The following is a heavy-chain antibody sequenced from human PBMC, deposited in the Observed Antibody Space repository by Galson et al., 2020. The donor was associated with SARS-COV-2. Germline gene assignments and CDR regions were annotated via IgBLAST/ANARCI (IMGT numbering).Heavy chain of an antibody. CDR1: GGSISSYY. CDR2: IYTSGTT. Sequence: LETLSLTCSVSGGSISSYYWNWIRQPAGKGLEWIGRIYTSGTTNYNPSLRSRVTMSVDASKNQFSLKLSSVTAADTAVYYCARRAMIGFADSFDFWGQGTLVTVSS. J-gene: IGHJ4*02. CDR3: ARRAMIGFADSFDF. D-gene: IGHD3-10*02. V-gene: IGHV4-4*07.